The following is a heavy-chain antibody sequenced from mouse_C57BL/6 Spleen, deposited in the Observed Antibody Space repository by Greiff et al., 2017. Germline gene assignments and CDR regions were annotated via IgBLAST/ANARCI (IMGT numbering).Heavy chain of an antibody. Sequence: QVQLQQPGAELVMPGASVKLSCKASGYTFTSYWMHWVKQRPGQGLEWIGEIDPSDSYTKYNQKFKGKSTLTVDKSSSPAYMQLSSLTSEDSAVYYWARRPDYCAMDYWGQGTSVTVSS. CDR3: ARRPDYCAMDY. J-gene: IGHJ4*01. CDR2: IDPSDSYT. CDR1: GYTFTSYW. V-gene: IGHV1-69*01.